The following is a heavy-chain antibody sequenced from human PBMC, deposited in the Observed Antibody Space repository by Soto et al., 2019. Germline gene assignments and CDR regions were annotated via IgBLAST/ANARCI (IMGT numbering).Heavy chain of an antibody. CDR3: ARARGLARA. J-gene: IGHJ5*02. CDR2: INEAGSEK. V-gene: IGHV3-7*01. D-gene: IGHD3-10*01. CDR1: GFTFGNFW. Sequence: GGSLRLSCVTSGFTFGNFWLTWVRQAPGKGLEWVANINEAGSEKHYLDSVKGRFTISRDNAKNSVFLQMNSLRVEDTAVYYCARARGLARAWAQGTLVTVSS.